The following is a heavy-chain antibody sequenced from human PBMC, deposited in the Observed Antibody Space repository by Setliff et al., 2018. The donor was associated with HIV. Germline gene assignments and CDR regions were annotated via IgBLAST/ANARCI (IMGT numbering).Heavy chain of an antibody. CDR1: GGTFSNCS. CDR3: ARVGFSSRHTGDFFDS. CDR2: IIPMYGPA. D-gene: IGHD5-18*01. V-gene: IGHV1-69*13. Sequence: SVKVSCKASGGTFSNCSISWVRQAPGQGLEWMGGIIPMYGPAHYAQKFQGRVTITADESTTTAYMELNSLTSEDTALYYCARVGFSSRHTGDFFDSWGQGTLVTVSS. J-gene: IGHJ4*02.